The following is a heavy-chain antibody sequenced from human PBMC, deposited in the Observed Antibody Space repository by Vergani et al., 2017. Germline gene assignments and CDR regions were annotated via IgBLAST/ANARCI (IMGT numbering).Heavy chain of an antibody. CDR1: GYTFSNYY. D-gene: IGHD3-9*01. V-gene: IGHV1-46*03. CDR3: AIGDYGILTGYRY. J-gene: IGHJ4*02. CDR2: INPSGCHT. Sequence: QVQVVQSGAAVKKSGASVKVSCKPSGYTFSNYYMHWVRPAPGQGLAWMGIINPSGCHTNYEPKFQGRVTMTRDTSTSTVYMELSSLRSDDTAIYYCAIGDYGILTGYRYWGQGTLVTVSA.